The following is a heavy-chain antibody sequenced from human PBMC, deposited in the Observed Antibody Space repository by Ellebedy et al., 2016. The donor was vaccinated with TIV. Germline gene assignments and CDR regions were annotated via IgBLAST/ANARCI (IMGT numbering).Heavy chain of an antibody. CDR2: IRGSGGST. CDR1: GFTFSSYG. CDR3: AKDRTSYPKYYFDY. D-gene: IGHD2-21*01. Sequence: GESLKISCATSGFTFSSYGMSWVRQAPGKGLEWVSDIRGSGGSTYYADSVKGRFTISRDNSKNTLYLQMNSLRAEDTAVYYCAKDRTSYPKYYFDYWGQGTLVTVSS. J-gene: IGHJ4*02. V-gene: IGHV3-23*01.